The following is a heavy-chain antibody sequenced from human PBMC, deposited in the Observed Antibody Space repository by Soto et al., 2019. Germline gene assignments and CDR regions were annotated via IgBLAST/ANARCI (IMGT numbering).Heavy chain of an antibody. CDR2: IKRRVNDGTT. V-gene: IGHV3-15*01. CDR3: RWALDCHSGSCIDY. J-gene: IGHJ4*02. CDR1: GFTFSRAW. Sequence: EVQLVESGGGLIKPGGSLRLSCVGSGFTFSRAWMSWVRQAPGKGLEWVGRIKRRVNDGTTDYAAPVKGRFTIPRDESENTLYLQMNSLKTEDTAVYYCRWALDCHSGSCIDYWGQGTLVTVSS. D-gene: IGHD2-15*01.